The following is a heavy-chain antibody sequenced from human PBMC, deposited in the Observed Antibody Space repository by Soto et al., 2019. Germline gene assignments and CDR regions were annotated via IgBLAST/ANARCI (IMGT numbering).Heavy chain of an antibody. Sequence: SETLSLTCTFSGGSISGSSYYWDWIRQPPGKGLEWIGSIYYSGNRYYSPSLKSRVTMSVDTSKNQFSLKLSSVTATDTAVYYCARAAIAVYYYYGMDVWGQGTTVIVSS. J-gene: IGHJ6*02. V-gene: IGHV4-39*01. CDR2: IYYSGNR. CDR1: GGSISGSSYY. CDR3: ARAAIAVYYYYGMDV. D-gene: IGHD2-2*01.